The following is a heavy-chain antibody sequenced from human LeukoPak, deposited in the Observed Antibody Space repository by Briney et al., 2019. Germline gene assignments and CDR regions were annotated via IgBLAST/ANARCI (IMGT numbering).Heavy chain of an antibody. J-gene: IGHJ5*02. CDR1: GGTFSSYA. CDR3: ASIEYGNGVQSP. V-gene: IGHV1-69*01. CDR2: IIPIFGTA. Sequence: GSSVKVSCKASGGTFSSYAISWVRQAPGQGLEWMGGIIPIFGTANYAQKFQGRVTITADESTSTAYMELSSLRSEDTAVYYCASIEYGNGVQSPWGQGTLVTVSS. D-gene: IGHD4-11*01.